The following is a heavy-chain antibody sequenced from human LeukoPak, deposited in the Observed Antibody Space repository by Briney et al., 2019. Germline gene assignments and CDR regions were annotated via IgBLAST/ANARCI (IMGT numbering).Heavy chain of an antibody. D-gene: IGHD6-13*01. CDR3: AKEAVSSSWYFYYFDY. J-gene: IGHJ4*02. CDR1: GDSVSSNSAA. V-gene: IGHV6-1*01. CDR2: TYYRSKWYN. Sequence: SQTLSLTCAISGDSVSSNSAAWNWIRQSPSRGLEWLGRTYYRSKWYNDYAVSVKSRITINPDTSKNQFSLQLNSVTPEDTAVYYCAKEAVSSSWYFYYFDYWGQGTLVTVSS.